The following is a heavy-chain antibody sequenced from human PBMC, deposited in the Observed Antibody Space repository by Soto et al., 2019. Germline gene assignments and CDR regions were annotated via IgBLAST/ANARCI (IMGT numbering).Heavy chain of an antibody. CDR3: AXDSMXTVXXXPXYYGMDV. Sequence: EVQLVESGGGLVQPGGSLRLSCAASGFTVSSNYMSWVRQAPGKGLEWVSVIYSGGSTYYADSVKGRFTISRHNSKNTLYLQMNSLRAEDTAVYXXAXDSMXTVXXXPXYYGMDVWGQGTTVTVSS. D-gene: IGHD4-17*01. CDR2: IYSGGST. J-gene: IGHJ6*02. CDR1: GFTVSSNY. V-gene: IGHV3-53*04.